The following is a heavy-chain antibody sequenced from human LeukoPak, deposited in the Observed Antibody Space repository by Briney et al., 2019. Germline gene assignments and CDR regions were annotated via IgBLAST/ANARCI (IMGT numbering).Heavy chain of an antibody. CDR3: ARGLTGREVGAYRLLDVNWFDP. V-gene: IGHV3-73*01. Sequence: PGGSLRLSCAASGFTLSASAMHWVRQASGKGLEWVGRIRNKTNNYATAYAASVKGRFTISRDDSKNTAYLQMNSLKTEDTAVYYCARGLTGREVGAYRLLDVNWFDPWGQGTLVTVSS. CDR2: IRNKTNNYAT. D-gene: IGHD1-26*01. J-gene: IGHJ5*02. CDR1: GFTLSASA.